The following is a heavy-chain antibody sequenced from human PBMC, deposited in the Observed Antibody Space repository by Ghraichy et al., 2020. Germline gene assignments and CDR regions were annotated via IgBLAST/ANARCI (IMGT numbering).Heavy chain of an antibody. CDR1: GFTFDDFG. D-gene: IGHD6-19*01. V-gene: IGHV3-20*04. Sequence: GGSLRLSCAASGFTFDDFGMSWVRQAPGKGLEWVSGINWNGGSTGYADSVKGRFTISRDNAKNYLYLQVNSLRAEDTAFYYCARVGYSSGWNDAFDIWGQGTMVTVSS. CDR3: ARVGYSSGWNDAFDI. CDR2: INWNGGST. J-gene: IGHJ3*02.